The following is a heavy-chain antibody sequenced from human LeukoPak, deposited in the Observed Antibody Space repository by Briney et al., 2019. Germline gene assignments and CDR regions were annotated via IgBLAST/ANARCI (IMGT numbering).Heavy chain of an antibody. Sequence: GGSLRLSCAASGFTFTSYWMSWVRQAPGKGPEWVAHIKENGNEQYYADSVKGRFTISRDNVKQSLGLQMNSLRVEDTAVYYCARGPGDFDASDIWGQGTMVTVSS. D-gene: IGHD1-14*01. J-gene: IGHJ3*02. CDR3: ARGPGDFDASDI. V-gene: IGHV3-7*01. CDR2: IKENGNEQ. CDR1: GFTFTSYW.